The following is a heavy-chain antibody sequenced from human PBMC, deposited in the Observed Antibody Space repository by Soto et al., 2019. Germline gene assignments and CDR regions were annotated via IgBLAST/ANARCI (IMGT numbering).Heavy chain of an antibody. Sequence: SETLSLTCTVSGGSVSSYYWSWIRQPPGKGLEWIGYIYYSGSTKYNPSLKSRVTISVDTSKNQFSLKLSSVTAADTAMYYCARDCSGGSCSDAFDIWGQGTMVTVS. CDR1: GGSVSSYY. J-gene: IGHJ3*02. CDR3: ARDCSGGSCSDAFDI. D-gene: IGHD2-15*01. V-gene: IGHV4-59*02. CDR2: IYYSGST.